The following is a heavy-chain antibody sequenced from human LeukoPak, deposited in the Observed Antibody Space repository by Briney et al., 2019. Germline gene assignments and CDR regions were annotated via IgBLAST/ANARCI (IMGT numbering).Heavy chain of an antibody. CDR3: ARDLRYYGSGSYYTSTGY. V-gene: IGHV1-18*01. CDR2: ISAYNGNT. CDR1: GYTFTSYG. Sequence: ASVKASCKASGYTFTSYGISWVRQAPGQGLEWMGWISAYNGNTNYAQKLQGRVTMTTDTSTNTAYMELRSLRSDDTAVYYCARDLRYYGSGSYYTSTGYWGQGTLVTVSS. D-gene: IGHD3-10*01. J-gene: IGHJ4*02.